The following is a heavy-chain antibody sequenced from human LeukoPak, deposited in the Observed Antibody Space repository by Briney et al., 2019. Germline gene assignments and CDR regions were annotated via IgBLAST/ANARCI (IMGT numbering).Heavy chain of an antibody. V-gene: IGHV1-8*02. Sequence: ASVKVSCKASGYTFTSYDINWVRQATGQGLEWMGWMNPSSGNTDYAQRFQGRVIMTRNTSISTAYMELTSLMSEDTAVYYCARGARKLVPARYGEVNWFDPWGQGTLVTVSS. CDR1: GYTFTSYD. CDR3: ARGARKLVPARYGEVNWFDP. D-gene: IGHD2-2*01. CDR2: MNPSSGNT. J-gene: IGHJ5*02.